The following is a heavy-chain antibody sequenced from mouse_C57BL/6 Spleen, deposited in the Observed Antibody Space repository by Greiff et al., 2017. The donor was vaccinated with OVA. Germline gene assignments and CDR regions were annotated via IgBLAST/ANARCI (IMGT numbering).Heavy chain of an antibody. CDR1: GYSITSGYY. V-gene: IGHV3-6*01. Sequence: EVQRVESGPGLVKPSQSLSLTCSVTGYSITSGYYWNWIRQFPGNKLEWMGYISYDGSNNYNPSLKNRISITRDTSKNQFFLKLNSVTTEDTATYYCARDKATAWFAYWGQGTLVTVSA. CDR2: ISYDGSN. CDR3: ARDKATAWFAY. J-gene: IGHJ3*01.